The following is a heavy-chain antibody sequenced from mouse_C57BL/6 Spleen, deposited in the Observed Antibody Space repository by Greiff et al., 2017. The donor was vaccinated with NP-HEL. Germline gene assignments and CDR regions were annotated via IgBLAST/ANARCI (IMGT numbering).Heavy chain of an antibody. J-gene: IGHJ4*01. CDR2: IDPSDSYT. D-gene: IGHD2-1*01. CDR1: GYTFTSYW. V-gene: IGHV1-59*01. Sequence: QVQLQQPGAELVRPGTSVKLSCKASGYTFTSYWMHWVKQRPGQGLEWIGVIDPSDSYTNYNQKFKGKATLTVDTSSSTAYMQLSSLTSEDSAVYYCARGYYGNYAYAMDYWGQGTSVTVSS. CDR3: ARGYYGNYAYAMDY.